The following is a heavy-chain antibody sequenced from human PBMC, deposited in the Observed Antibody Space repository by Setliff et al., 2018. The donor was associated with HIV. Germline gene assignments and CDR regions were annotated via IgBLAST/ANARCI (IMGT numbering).Heavy chain of an antibody. Sequence: PGGSLRLSCAASGFTFSTYWMSWVRQAPGKGLEWVANIKQDGSEKNYMDSVKGRFTISRDNAKNSLYLQMNSPRVEDTAVYYCATDCAVVGGTGSLDSWGQGTLVTVS. J-gene: IGHJ4*02. CDR3: ATDCAVVGGTGSLDS. D-gene: IGHD1-26*01. V-gene: IGHV3-7*05. CDR1: GFTFSTYW. CDR2: IKQDGSEK.